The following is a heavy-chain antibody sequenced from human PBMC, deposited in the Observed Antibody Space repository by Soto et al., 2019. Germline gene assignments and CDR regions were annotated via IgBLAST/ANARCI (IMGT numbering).Heavy chain of an antibody. CDR2: IYYSGST. V-gene: IGHV4-31*03. J-gene: IGHJ5*02. Sequence: SETLSLTCTVSGGSISSGGYYWSWIRQHPGKGLEWIGYIYYSGSTYYNPSLKSRVTISVDTSKNQFSLKLSSVTAADTAVYYCARYLEGVVGGPFDPWGQGTLVTVSS. D-gene: IGHD3-16*01. CDR3: ARYLEGVVGGPFDP. CDR1: GGSISSGGYY.